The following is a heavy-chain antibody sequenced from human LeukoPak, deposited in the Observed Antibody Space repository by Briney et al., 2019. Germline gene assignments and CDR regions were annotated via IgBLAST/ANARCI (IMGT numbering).Heavy chain of an antibody. Sequence: TGRSLRLSCAASGFTFDDYAMHWVRQAPGKGLEWVSGISWNSGSTGYADSVKGRFTISRDNAKNSLYLQMNSLRAEDTALYYCAEGPSATVTYAHFDYWGQGTLVTVSS. CDR3: AEGPSATVTYAHFDY. J-gene: IGHJ4*02. V-gene: IGHV3-9*01. CDR1: GFTFDDYA. D-gene: IGHD4-17*01. CDR2: ISWNSGST.